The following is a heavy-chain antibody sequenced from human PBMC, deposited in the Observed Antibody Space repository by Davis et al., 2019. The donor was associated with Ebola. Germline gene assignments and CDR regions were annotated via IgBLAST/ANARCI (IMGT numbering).Heavy chain of an antibody. D-gene: IGHD3-9*01. V-gene: IGHV4-59*01. CDR3: ATHYDILTGRFDY. CDR1: GGSISSYY. Sequence: SETLSLTCTVSGGSISSYYWSWIRQPPGKGLEWIGYIYYSGSTNYNPSLKSRVTISVDTSKNQFSLKLSSVTAAGTAVYYCATHYDILTGRFDYWGQGTLVTVSS. CDR2: IYYSGST. J-gene: IGHJ4*02.